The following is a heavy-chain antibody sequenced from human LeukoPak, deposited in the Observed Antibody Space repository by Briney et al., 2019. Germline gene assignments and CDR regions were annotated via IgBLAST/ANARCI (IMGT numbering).Heavy chain of an antibody. CDR2: ISSSSTI. D-gene: IGHD2-2*01. J-gene: IGHJ6*02. V-gene: IGHV3-48*01. CDR1: GFTFSSCS. CDR3: ARDLGYCSSTSCYKFYGMDV. Sequence: PWGSLRLSCEASGFTFSSCSMNWVRQAPGKGLEWVSYISSSSTIYYADSVKGRFTISRDNAKNSLYLQMNSLRAEDTAVYYCARDLGYCSSTSCYKFYGMDVWGQGTTVTVSS.